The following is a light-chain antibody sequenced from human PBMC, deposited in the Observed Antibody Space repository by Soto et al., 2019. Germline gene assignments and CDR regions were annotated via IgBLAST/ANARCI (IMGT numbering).Light chain of an antibody. CDR3: CSYAGSSTVV. CDR1: SSDVGSYNL. Sequence: QSVLTQPASVSGSPGQSITISCTGTSSDVGSYNLVSWYHQHPGKAPKLMIYEVSKRPSGVSNRFSGSKSGNTASLTISGLQAEDEADYYCCSYAGSSTVVFGGGTKVTVL. CDR2: EVS. J-gene: IGLJ2*01. V-gene: IGLV2-23*02.